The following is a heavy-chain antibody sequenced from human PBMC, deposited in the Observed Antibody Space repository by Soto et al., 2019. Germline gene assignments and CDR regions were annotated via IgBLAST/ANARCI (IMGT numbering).Heavy chain of an antibody. CDR2: ISGSGGST. Sequence: EVQLLESGVGLVQPGGSLRLSCAASGCTLSSYAMSWVRQAPGKGLECVSAISGSGGSTYYADSVKSRFTIYSDNSKNTLYLQMNSLRAEDTSVYYCAKDRKLRPMPPYTWFDPCGQGTLVTVSS. V-gene: IGHV3-23*01. CDR1: GCTLSSYA. J-gene: IGHJ5*02. D-gene: IGHD2-2*01. CDR3: AKDRKLRPMPPYTWFDP.